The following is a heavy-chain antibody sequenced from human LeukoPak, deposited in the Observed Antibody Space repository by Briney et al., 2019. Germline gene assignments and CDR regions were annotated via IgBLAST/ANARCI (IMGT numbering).Heavy chain of an antibody. V-gene: IGHV3-7*03. Sequence: PGGSLRLSCAASGFTFSSYWMSWVRQAPGKGLEWVANIKQDGSEKYYVDSVKGRFTISRDNAKNSLYLQMNSLRAEDTAVYYCARDHYGSGSYTFDYWGQGTLVTVSS. CDR3: ARDHYGSGSYTFDY. CDR1: GFTFSSYW. J-gene: IGHJ4*02. CDR2: IKQDGSEK. D-gene: IGHD3-10*01.